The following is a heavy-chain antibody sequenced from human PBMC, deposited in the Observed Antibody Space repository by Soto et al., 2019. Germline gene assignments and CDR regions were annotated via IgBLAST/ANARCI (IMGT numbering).Heavy chain of an antibody. CDR1: GGSFSGYY. V-gene: IGHV4-34*01. J-gene: IGHJ4*02. Sequence: SETLSLTCAVYGGSFSGYYWSWIRQPPGKGLEWIGEINHSGSTNYNPSLKSRVTISVDTSKNQFSLKLSSVTAADTAVYYCARVRRNIVVVVAATGHFDYWGQGTLVTSPQ. CDR3: ARVRRNIVVVVAATGHFDY. D-gene: IGHD2-15*01. CDR2: INHSGST.